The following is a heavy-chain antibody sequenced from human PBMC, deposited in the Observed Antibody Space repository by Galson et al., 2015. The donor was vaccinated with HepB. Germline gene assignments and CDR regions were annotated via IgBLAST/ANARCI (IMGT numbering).Heavy chain of an antibody. D-gene: IGHD3-3*01. V-gene: IGHV2-5*01. CDR1: GFSLSTSGVG. Sequence: PALVKPTQTLTLTCTFSGFSLSTSGVGVGWIRQPPGKALEWLALIYWNDDKRYSPSLKSRLTITKDTSKNQVVLTMTNMDPVDTATYYCAHIGGRVGVEIWSGYYTGIKPPVKTKSWFDPWGQGTLVTVSS. CDR2: IYWNDDK. J-gene: IGHJ5*02. CDR3: AHIGGRVGVEIWSGYYTGIKPPVKTKSWFDP.